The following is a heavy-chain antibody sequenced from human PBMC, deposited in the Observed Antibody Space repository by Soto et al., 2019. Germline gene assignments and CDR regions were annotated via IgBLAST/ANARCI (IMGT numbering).Heavy chain of an antibody. CDR2: IYPGDSDT. Sequence: GESLKISCKGSGYSFTSYWIGWVRQMPGKGLEWMGIIYPGDSDTRYSPSFQGQVTISADTSKNQFSLQLNSVTPEDTAVYYCAREIAAAHTGVPYYFDYWGQGTLVTVSS. V-gene: IGHV5-51*01. D-gene: IGHD6-13*01. CDR1: GYSFTSYW. CDR3: AREIAAAHTGVPYYFDY. J-gene: IGHJ4*02.